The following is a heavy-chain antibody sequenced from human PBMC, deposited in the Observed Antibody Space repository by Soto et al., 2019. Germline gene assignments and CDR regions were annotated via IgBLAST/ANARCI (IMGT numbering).Heavy chain of an antibody. Sequence: SETLSLTCAVSGGSISSSGYYWGWIRQPPGKGLEWIGSIYYSGSTYYNPSLKSRVTISVDTSKNQFSLKLSSVTAADTAVYYCARHHSNGGEYYYYYYGMDGWGQGTTVTVSS. CDR3: ARHHSNGGEYYYYYYGMDG. CDR2: IYYSGST. D-gene: IGHD4-4*01. V-gene: IGHV4-39*01. CDR1: GGSISSSGYY. J-gene: IGHJ6*01.